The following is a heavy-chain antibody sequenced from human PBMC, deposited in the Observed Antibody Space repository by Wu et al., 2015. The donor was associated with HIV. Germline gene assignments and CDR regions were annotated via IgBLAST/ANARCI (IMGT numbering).Heavy chain of an antibody. Sequence: QVQLVQSGAEVKKPGSSVKVSCKASGGTFSSYAISWVRQAPGQGLEWMGGIIPIFGTANYAQKFQGRVTITTDESTSPAYMELSSLRSEDTAVYYCAREIYYYDSSGYLGAGGNWFDPGAREPWSPSPQ. J-gene: IGHJ5*02. CDR2: IIPIFGTA. CDR1: GGTFSSYA. D-gene: IGHD3-22*01. CDR3: AREIYYYDSSGYLGAGGNWFDP. V-gene: IGHV1-69*01.